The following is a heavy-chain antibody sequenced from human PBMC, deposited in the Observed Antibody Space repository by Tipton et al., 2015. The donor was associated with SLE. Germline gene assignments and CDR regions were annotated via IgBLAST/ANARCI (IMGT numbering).Heavy chain of an antibody. CDR3: ALGIISYCSGGSCYSD. D-gene: IGHD2-15*01. Sequence: QLVQSGAEVKEPGASVKVSCKASGYTFTSYDINWVRQATGQGLEWMGWMNPNSGNTGYAQKFQGRVTMTRNTSISTAYMELSSLRSDDTAVYYCALGIISYCSGGSCYSDWGQGTLVTVSS. CDR2: MNPNSGNT. V-gene: IGHV1-8*01. CDR1: GYTFTSYD. J-gene: IGHJ4*02.